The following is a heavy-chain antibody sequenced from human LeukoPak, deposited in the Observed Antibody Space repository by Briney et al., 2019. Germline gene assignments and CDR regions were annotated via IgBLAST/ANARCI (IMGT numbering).Heavy chain of an antibody. CDR2: IYPGDSGT. V-gene: IGHV5-51*01. Sequence: GESLKISSKGSGYSFTTYWIGWVRQMPGKGLEWMGIIYPGDSGTRYSPSFQGQVTISADKSISTAYLQWSSLKSSDTAMYSWAKQYCTDTSCYPIRYWGQGTLVTVSS. J-gene: IGHJ4*02. D-gene: IGHD2-2*01. CDR1: GYSFTTYW. CDR3: AKQYCTDTSCYPIRY.